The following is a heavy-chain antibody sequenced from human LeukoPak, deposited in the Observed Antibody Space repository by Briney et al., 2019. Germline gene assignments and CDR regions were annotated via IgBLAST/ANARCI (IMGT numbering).Heavy chain of an antibody. CDR2: ITGSGAKT. CDR1: GFSFSSYG. Sequence: PGGSLRLSCAASGFSFSSYGMTWVRQAPGKGLEWVSAITGSGAKTFYADPVKGRFTVSRDNAKNTLYLQMNSLRAEDTAVYYCARSLEVEYFDYWGQGTLVTVSS. CDR3: ARSLEVEYFDY. D-gene: IGHD2-15*01. J-gene: IGHJ4*02. V-gene: IGHV3-23*01.